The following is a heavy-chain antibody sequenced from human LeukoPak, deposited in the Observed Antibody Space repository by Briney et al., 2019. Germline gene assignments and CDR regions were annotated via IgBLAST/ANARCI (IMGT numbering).Heavy chain of an antibody. Sequence: PGGSLRLSCAASGFTFSAYYMHWVRQAPGKGLEWVALVSNDGGIKYYGASVRGRFTISRDNPENTLYLQMNSLRAEDTAVYYCAKPISGGLAVTADWFDPWGQGTLVVVSS. CDR1: GFTFSAYY. J-gene: IGHJ5*01. V-gene: IGHV3-30*18. D-gene: IGHD6-19*01. CDR2: VSNDGGIK. CDR3: AKPISGGLAVTADWFDP.